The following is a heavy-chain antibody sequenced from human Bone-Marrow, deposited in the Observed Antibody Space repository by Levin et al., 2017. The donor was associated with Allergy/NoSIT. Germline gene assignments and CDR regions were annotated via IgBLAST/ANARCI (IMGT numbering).Heavy chain of an antibody. CDR1: GYTLVNYG. J-gene: IGHJ4*02. D-gene: IGHD5-18*01. CDR3: ARAQGAMVVFSFDT. V-gene: IGHV1-18*01. Sequence: ASVKVSCKASGYTLVNYGVGWVRQAPGQGLEWLGWISAHNYYTNYAQKFQDRVTMTTDASGSTAYMELRGLRSDDTAVCYCARAQGAMVVFSFDTWGQGTLLTVSS. CDR2: ISAHNYYT.